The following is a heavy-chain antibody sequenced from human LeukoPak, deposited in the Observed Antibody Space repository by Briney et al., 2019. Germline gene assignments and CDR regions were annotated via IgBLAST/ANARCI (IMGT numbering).Heavy chain of an antibody. D-gene: IGHD2-21*02. CDR3: ARGDCGGDCYFDY. CDR2: INPNSGGT. Sequence: ASVKVSCKASGYTFTGYYMHWVRQAPGQGLEWMGWINPNSGGTNYAQKFQGRVTMTRDTSISTAYMELSRLRSDDTAVYYCARGDCGGDCYFDYWGQGTLVTVSS. J-gene: IGHJ4*02. CDR1: GYTFTGYY. V-gene: IGHV1-2*02.